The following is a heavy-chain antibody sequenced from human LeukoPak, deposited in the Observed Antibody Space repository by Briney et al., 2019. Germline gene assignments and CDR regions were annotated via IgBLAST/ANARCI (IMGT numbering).Heavy chain of an antibody. J-gene: IGHJ4*02. V-gene: IGHV3-23*01. CDR1: GFTFSSYS. CDR2: ISGSGGST. CDR3: AKDLGAVAGEFDY. Sequence: GGSLRLSCAASGFTFSSYSMNWVRQAPGKGLEWVSAISGSGGSTYYADSVKGRFTISRDNSKNMLYLQMNSLRAEDTAVYYCAKDLGAVAGEFDYWGQGTLVTVSS. D-gene: IGHD6-19*01.